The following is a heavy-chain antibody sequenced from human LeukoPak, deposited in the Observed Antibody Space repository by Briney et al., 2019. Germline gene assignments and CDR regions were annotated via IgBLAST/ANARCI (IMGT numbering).Heavy chain of an antibody. V-gene: IGHV3-23*01. D-gene: IGHD2-21*01. CDR3: AKRGVVIRVILVGFHREAYYFDS. J-gene: IGHJ4*02. CDR1: GITLSNYG. Sequence: GGSLRLSCAVSGITLSNYGMSWVRQAPGKGLEWVAGISGSGGSTNYADSVKGRFTISRDSPKNTLFLQMNSLRAEDTAVYFCAKRGVVIRVILVGFHREAYYFDSWGQGALVTVSS. CDR2: ISGSGGST.